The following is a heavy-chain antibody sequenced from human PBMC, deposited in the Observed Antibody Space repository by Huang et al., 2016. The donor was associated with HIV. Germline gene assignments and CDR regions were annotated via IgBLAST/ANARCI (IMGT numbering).Heavy chain of an antibody. V-gene: IGHV3-30*18. CDR1: GFTFSSYG. J-gene: IGHJ4*02. CDR2: ISYDAKTK. D-gene: IGHD6-13*01. Sequence: VQPGRSLRISFAASGFTFSSYGMHWVRQAPGKGLEWVAVISYDAKTKYYADSVKGRFSISRDNSKTTVYLQLNSLRLEDTAVYYCAKGGSAAAVLDFWGQGTLVTVSS. CDR3: AKGGSAAAVLDF.